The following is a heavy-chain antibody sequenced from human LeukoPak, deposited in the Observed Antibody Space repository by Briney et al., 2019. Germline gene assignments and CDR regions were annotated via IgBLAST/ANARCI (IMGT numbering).Heavy chain of an antibody. CDR3: AKDPRGTMVRGVIDWFDP. CDR1: GGSISSYY. J-gene: IGHJ5*02. CDR2: IYTSGST. Sequence: PSETLSLTCTVSGGSISSYYWSWIRQPAGKGLEWIGRIYTSGSTNYNPSLKSRVTMSVDTSKNQFSLKLSSVTAADTAVYYCAKDPRGTMVRGVIDWFDPWGQGTLVTVSS. V-gene: IGHV4-4*07. D-gene: IGHD3-10*01.